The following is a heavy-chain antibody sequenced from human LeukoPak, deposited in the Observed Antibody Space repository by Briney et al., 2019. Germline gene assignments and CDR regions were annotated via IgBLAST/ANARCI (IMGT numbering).Heavy chain of an antibody. Sequence: SETLSLTCTVSGYSISSGYYWGWIRQPPGKGLEWIGSIYHSGSTYYNPSLKSRVTISVDTSKNQFSLKLSSVTAADTAVYYCARGDGYNYNYWGQGTLVTVSS. V-gene: IGHV4-38-2*02. CDR3: ARGDGYNYNY. D-gene: IGHD5-24*01. CDR2: IYHSGST. CDR1: GYSISSGYY. J-gene: IGHJ4*02.